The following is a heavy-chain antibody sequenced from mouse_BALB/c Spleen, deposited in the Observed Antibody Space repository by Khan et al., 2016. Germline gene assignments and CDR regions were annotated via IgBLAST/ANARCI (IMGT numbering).Heavy chain of an antibody. CDR2: ISTYYGDA. D-gene: IGHD2-14*01. Sequence: QVQLQQSGAELVRPGVSVKISCKGSGYTFTDYAMHWVKQSHAKSLEWIGVISTYYGDASYNQKFKGKATMTVDKSSSTAYMELARLTSEDSAIDYCARTHYRYDDGFAYWGQGTLVTVSA. CDR3: ARTHYRYDDGFAY. CDR1: GYTFTDYA. V-gene: IGHV1S137*01. J-gene: IGHJ3*01.